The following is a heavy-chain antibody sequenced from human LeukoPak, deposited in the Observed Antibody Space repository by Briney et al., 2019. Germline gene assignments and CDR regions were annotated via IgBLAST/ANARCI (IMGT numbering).Heavy chain of an antibody. CDR1: GNYW. CDR3: VSFYETY. D-gene: IGHD2-2*01. J-gene: IGHJ4*02. V-gene: IGHV3-74*01. CDR2: INGDGSWT. Sequence: GGSLRISCAASGNYWMHWVRQAPGKGLVWVSHINGDGSWTTYADSVKGRFTISKDNAKNTVYLQMNNLRAEDTAVYYCVSFYETYWGRGTLVTVS.